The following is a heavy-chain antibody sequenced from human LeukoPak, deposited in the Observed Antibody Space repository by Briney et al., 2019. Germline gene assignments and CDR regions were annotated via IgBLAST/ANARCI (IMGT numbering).Heavy chain of an antibody. D-gene: IGHD4/OR15-4a*01. CDR1: GGSLSDYY. J-gene: IGHJ5*02. V-gene: IGHV4-34*01. CDR3: ARVRDWFDP. CDR2: IWYSGFT. Sequence: SETLSLTCAVYGGSLSDYYWSWIRQPPGKGLEWIGYIWYSGFTYYNPSLKSRVTISVDTSKDQFFLKLSSVTAADTAMYYCARVRDWFDPWGQGTLVTVSS.